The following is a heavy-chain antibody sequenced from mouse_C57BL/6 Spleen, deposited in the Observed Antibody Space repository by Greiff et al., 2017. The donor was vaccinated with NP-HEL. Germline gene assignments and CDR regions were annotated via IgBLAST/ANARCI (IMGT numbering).Heavy chain of an antibody. CDR3: ARSDYYGSPDYYAMDY. D-gene: IGHD1-1*01. Sequence: QVQLKQPGAELVKPGASVKLSCKASGYTFTSYWMHWVKQRPGQGLEWIGMIHPNSGSTNYNEKFKSKATLTVDKSSSTAYMQLSSLTSEDSAVYYCARSDYYGSPDYYAMDYWGQGTSVTVSS. J-gene: IGHJ4*01. V-gene: IGHV1-64*01. CDR2: IHPNSGST. CDR1: GYTFTSYW.